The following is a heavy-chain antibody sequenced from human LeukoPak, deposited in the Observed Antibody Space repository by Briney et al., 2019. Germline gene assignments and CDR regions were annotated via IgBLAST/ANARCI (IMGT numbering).Heavy chain of an antibody. V-gene: IGHV1-69*13. CDR2: IIPIFGTA. J-gene: IGHJ5*02. Sequence: SVKVSCKASGGTFSSYAISWVRQAPGEGLEWMGGIIPIFGTANYAQKFQGRVTITADESTSTAYMELSSLRSEDTAVYYCARDPREHYDFWSGYSLRWFDPWGQGTLVTVSS. CDR1: GGTFSSYA. CDR3: ARDPREHYDFWSGYSLRWFDP. D-gene: IGHD3-3*01.